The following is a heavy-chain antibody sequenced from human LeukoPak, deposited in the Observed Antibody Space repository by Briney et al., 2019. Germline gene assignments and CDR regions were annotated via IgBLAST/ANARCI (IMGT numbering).Heavy chain of an antibody. Sequence: ASVKVSCKASRYTFTIYYMHWVRQAPGQGREWMGIINPRGGSTSYAQKFQGRVTMTRDTSTSTVYMELSSLRSEDTAVYYCARGEGYTAMAPDYFDYWGQGTLVTVSS. CDR2: INPRGGST. CDR1: RYTFTIYY. V-gene: IGHV1-46*01. CDR3: ARGEGYTAMAPDYFDY. D-gene: IGHD5-18*01. J-gene: IGHJ4*02.